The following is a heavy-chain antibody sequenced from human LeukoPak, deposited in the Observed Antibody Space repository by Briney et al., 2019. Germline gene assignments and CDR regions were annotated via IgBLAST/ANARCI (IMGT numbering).Heavy chain of an antibody. V-gene: IGHV3-48*01. CDR3: AREPDAFDI. CDR1: GFTFSSYS. Sequence: GGSLRLSCAASGFTFSSYSMSWVRQAPGKGLEWVPYISSSSSTIYYADSVKGRFTISRDNAKNSLYLQMNSLTAGDTAVYYCAREPDAFDIWGQGTVVTVSS. CDR2: ISSSSSTI. J-gene: IGHJ3*02.